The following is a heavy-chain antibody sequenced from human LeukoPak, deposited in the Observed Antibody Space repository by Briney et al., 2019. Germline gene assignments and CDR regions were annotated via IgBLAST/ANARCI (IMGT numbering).Heavy chain of an antibody. CDR2: INHSGST. Sequence: SETLSLTCAVYGGSFSGYYWSWIRQPPGKGLEWIGEINHSGSTNYNPSLKSRVTISVDTSKNQFSLKLSSVTAADTAVYYCARQQVDIAMVIDYWGQGTLVTVSS. CDR3: ARQQVDIAMVIDY. D-gene: IGHD5-18*01. V-gene: IGHV4-34*01. J-gene: IGHJ4*02. CDR1: GGSFSGYY.